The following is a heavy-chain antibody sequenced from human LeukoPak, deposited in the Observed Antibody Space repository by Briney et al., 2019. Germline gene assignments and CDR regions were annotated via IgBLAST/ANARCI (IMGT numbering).Heavy chain of an antibody. V-gene: IGHV3-30*02. CDR2: IRYDGSNK. Sequence: PGGSLRLSCAASGFTFSNYGMHWVRQTPGKGLEWVAFIRYDGSNKFYADSVKGRFTISRDNAKNSLYLQMNSLRAEDTAVYYCARGDYYMDVWGKGTTVTVSS. CDR1: GFTFSNYG. J-gene: IGHJ6*03. CDR3: ARGDYYMDV.